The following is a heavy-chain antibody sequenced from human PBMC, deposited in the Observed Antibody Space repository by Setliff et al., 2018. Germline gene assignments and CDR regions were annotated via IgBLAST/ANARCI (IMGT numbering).Heavy chain of an antibody. CDR1: GGSINSYY. D-gene: IGHD5-12*01. CDR3: ARERGYSGYDY. J-gene: IGHJ4*02. Sequence: SETLSLTCTVSGGSINSYYWSWIRQPPGKGLEWIGYIYYSGSTNYNPSLKSRVTISVDTSKNQFSLKLSSVTAADTAVYYCARERGYSGYDYWGQGTLVTVSS. CDR2: IYYSGST. V-gene: IGHV4-59*12.